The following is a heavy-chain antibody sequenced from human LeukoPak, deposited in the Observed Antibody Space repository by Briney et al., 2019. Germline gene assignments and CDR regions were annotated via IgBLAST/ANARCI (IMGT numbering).Heavy chain of an antibody. V-gene: IGHV4-34*09. J-gene: IGHJ4*02. D-gene: IGHD6-13*01. CDR3: ARSSSWSSDY. CDR1: GGSFSGYY. CDR2: IYYSGST. Sequence: SETLCLTCAVYGGSFSGYYWSWIRQPPGKGLEWIGYIYYSGSTYYNPSLKSRVTISVDTSNNQFSLKLSSVTAADTAVYYCARSSSWSSDYWGQGTLVTVSS.